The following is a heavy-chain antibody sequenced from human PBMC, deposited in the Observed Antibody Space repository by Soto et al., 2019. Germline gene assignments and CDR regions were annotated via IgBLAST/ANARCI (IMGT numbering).Heavy chain of an antibody. CDR2: ITSKTNGGTT. J-gene: IGHJ4*02. V-gene: IGHV3-15*01. CDR3: NGRFSF. D-gene: IGHD1-26*01. CDR1: GFTFSYDW. Sequence: GGSLRLSCAASGFTFSYDWMSWVRHAPGKGVEWGGRITSKTNGGTTDYAAPVKGRFTISRVDSKNTLYLQMNSLQTEYSGVYYCNGRFSFWGQGTLV.